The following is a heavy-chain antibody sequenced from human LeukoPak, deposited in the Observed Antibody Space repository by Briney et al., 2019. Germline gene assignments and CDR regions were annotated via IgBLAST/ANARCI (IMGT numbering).Heavy chain of an antibody. J-gene: IGHJ4*02. CDR2: ISGSGGST. CDR1: GFTFSSYA. D-gene: IGHD3-3*01. Sequence: GGSLRLSCAASGFTFSSYAMSWVGQAPGKGLEWVSAISGSGGSTYYADSVKGRFTISRDNSKNTLYLQMNSLRAEDTAVYYCAKAHTYYDFWSGYYGYFDYWGQGTLVTVSS. V-gene: IGHV3-23*01. CDR3: AKAHTYYDFWSGYYGYFDY.